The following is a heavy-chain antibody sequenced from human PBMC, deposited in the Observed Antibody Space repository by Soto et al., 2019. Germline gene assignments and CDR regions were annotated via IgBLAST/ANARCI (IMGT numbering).Heavy chain of an antibody. D-gene: IGHD6-19*01. CDR1: GGSISSYD. Sequence: PSETLSLTCTVSGGSISSYDWSWIRQPPGKGLEWIGYIYYSGSTNYNPSLKSRVTISVDTSKNQFSLKLSSVTAADTAVYYCARRYSSGWFYFDYWGQGTLVTVSS. CDR2: IYYSGST. V-gene: IGHV4-59*01. CDR3: ARRYSSGWFYFDY. J-gene: IGHJ4*02.